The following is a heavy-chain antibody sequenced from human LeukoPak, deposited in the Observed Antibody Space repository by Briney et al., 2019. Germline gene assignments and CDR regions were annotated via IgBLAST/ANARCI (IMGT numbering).Heavy chain of an antibody. CDR2: IYHSGST. J-gene: IGHJ4*02. D-gene: IGHD6-19*01. CDR1: GGSISSSNW. CDR3: ARGGILIAVAGISDYFDY. V-gene: IGHV4-4*02. Sequence: SGTLSLTCAVSGGSISSSNWWSWVRQPPGKGLEWIGEIYHSGSTNYNPSLKSRVTISVDKSKNQFSLKLSSVTAADTAVYYCARGGILIAVAGISDYFDYWGQGTLVTVST.